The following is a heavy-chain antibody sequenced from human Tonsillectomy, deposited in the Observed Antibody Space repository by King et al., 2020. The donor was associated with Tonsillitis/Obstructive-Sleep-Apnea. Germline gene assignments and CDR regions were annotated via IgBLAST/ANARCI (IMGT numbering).Heavy chain of an antibody. J-gene: IGHJ4*02. Sequence: VQLVESGGGVVQPGRSLRLSCAASGFTFSSYAMHWVRQAPGKGLEWLAIISYDGSFKYYADSVKGRFTISRDNSKNTLYLQMNSLRADDTAVYYCARHLGSGYYGSPFDSWGQGTLVTVSS. D-gene: IGHD5-12*01. CDR3: ARHLGSGYYGSPFDS. CDR2: ISYDGSFK. CDR1: GFTFSSYA. V-gene: IGHV3-30*04.